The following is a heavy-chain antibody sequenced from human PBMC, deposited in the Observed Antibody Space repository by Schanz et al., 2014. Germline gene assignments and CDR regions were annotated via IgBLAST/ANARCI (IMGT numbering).Heavy chain of an antibody. CDR3: ARGPSQGYSYGHNIGAYYYGMDV. V-gene: IGHV1-69*04. J-gene: IGHJ6*02. CDR2: IIPILGIA. Sequence: QVQLVQSGAEVRKPGASVKVSCKASGYTFSFTSYNVHWVRQAPGQGLEWMGRIIPILGIANYAQKFQGRVTITADKSTSTASMELSSLRSEDTAVYYCARGPSQGYSYGHNIGAYYYGMDVWGQGTTVTVSS. CDR1: GYTFSFTSYN. D-gene: IGHD5-18*01.